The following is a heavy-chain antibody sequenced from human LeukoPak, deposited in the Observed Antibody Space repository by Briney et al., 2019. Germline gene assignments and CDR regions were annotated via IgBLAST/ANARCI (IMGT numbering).Heavy chain of an antibody. V-gene: IGHV3-48*01. Sequence: GGSLRLSCAASGFTFSSYNMNWVRQAPGKGLEWLSYISSSSNTIYYAKSVKGRFTISRDKAKNSLYLQMNSLRAEDTAVYYCARNTPSLTTYGMDVWGQGTTVTVSS. J-gene: IGHJ6*02. CDR1: GFTFSSYN. D-gene: IGHD1-14*01. CDR3: ARNTPSLTTYGMDV. CDR2: ISSSSNTI.